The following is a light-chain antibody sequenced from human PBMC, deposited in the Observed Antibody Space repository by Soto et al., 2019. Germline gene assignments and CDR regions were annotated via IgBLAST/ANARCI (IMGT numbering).Light chain of an antibody. Sequence: LNHAVYVTGSHRQSITISKTGTSSDVGGYNYVSWYQQHPGKAPKLMIYDVSNRPSGVSNRFSGSKSGNTASLTISGLQAEDEADYYCSSYTSSSTYVFGTGTRSPS. J-gene: IGLJ1*01. V-gene: IGLV2-14*01. CDR2: DVS. CDR1: SSDVGGYNY. CDR3: SSYTSSSTYV.